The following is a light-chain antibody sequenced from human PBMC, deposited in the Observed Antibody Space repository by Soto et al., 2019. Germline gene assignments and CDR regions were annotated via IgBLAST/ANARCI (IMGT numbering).Light chain of an antibody. Sequence: DIQLTQSPSTLSASVGDRVTITCRASQIIGSWLAWYQQKPGRAPKPLIYKASTLESGVPSRFSGSESETEFTLTISSLQPDDFATYYCQQYNSYPYTFGQGTKLEIK. CDR2: KAS. V-gene: IGKV1-5*03. CDR1: QIIGSW. J-gene: IGKJ2*01. CDR3: QQYNSYPYT.